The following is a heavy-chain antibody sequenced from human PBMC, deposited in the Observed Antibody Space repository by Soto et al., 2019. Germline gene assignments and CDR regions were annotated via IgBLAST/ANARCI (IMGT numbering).Heavy chain of an antibody. CDR3: ARDITIQYYDFWSGSYYGMDV. D-gene: IGHD3-3*01. J-gene: IGHJ6*02. Sequence: GGSLRLSCAASGFTFSSYAMHWVRQAPGKGLEWVAVISYDGSNKYYADSVKGRFTISRDNSKNTLYLQMNSLRAEDTAVYYCARDITIQYYDFWSGSYYGMDVWGQGTTVTVS. CDR2: ISYDGSNK. CDR1: GFTFSSYA. V-gene: IGHV3-30-3*01.